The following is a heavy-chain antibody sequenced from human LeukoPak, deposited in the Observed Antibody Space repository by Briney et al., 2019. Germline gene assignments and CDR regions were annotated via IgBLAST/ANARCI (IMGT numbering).Heavy chain of an antibody. Sequence: GGSLSLSCAASGFTFNYFWMSWVRQAPGQGLEWVANIKQDGSEKYYVDSVKGRFTISRDNAKNSLYLQMNSLRAEDTAVYYCARGDDRGSGSYSGFDYWGQGNLVTVSS. J-gene: IGHJ4*02. V-gene: IGHV3-7*01. CDR1: GFTFNYFW. CDR2: IKQDGSEK. CDR3: ARGDDRGSGSYSGFDY. D-gene: IGHD3-10*01.